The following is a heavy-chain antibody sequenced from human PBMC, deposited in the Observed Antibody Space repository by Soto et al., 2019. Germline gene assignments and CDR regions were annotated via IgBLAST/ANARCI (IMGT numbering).Heavy chain of an antibody. CDR3: ARKPWFGELWIDY. V-gene: IGHV3-30-3*01. CDR1: GFTFSSYA. D-gene: IGHD3-10*01. CDR2: ISYDGSNK. Sequence: QVQLVESGGGVGQPGRSLRLSCAASGFTFSSYAMHWVRQAPGKGLEWVAVISYDGSNKYYADSVKGRFTISRDNSKNSLYLQMNSLRAEDTAVYYCARKPWFGELWIDYWGQVTLVTVSS. J-gene: IGHJ4*02.